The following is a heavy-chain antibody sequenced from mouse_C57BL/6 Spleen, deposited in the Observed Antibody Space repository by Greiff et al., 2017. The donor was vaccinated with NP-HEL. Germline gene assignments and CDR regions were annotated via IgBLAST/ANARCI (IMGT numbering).Heavy chain of an antibody. J-gene: IGHJ3*01. Sequence: VQLQESGPELVKPGASVKISCKASGYAFSSSWMNWVKQRPGKGLEWIGRIYPGDGDTNYNGKFKGKATLTADKSSSTAYMQLSSLTSEDSAVYFCAREGDYYDYSWFAYWGQGTLVTVSA. CDR1: GYAFSSSW. D-gene: IGHD2-4*01. V-gene: IGHV1-82*01. CDR2: IYPGDGDT. CDR3: AREGDYYDYSWFAY.